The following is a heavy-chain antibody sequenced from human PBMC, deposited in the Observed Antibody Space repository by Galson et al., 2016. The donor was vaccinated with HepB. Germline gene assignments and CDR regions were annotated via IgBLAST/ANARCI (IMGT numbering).Heavy chain of an antibody. CDR1: TFTFSTSA. V-gene: IGHV1-58*01. D-gene: IGHD3-10*01. J-gene: IGHJ4*02. CDR2: IVFGSNNT. CDR3: ADMVRGY. Sequence: SVKVSCKASTFTFSTSAVQWVRQARGQRLQWIGWIVFGSNNTNYAQKFQERVTITRGMSTNIAYMELRSLRSEDTAVYYCADMVRGYWGQGTLVTVSS.